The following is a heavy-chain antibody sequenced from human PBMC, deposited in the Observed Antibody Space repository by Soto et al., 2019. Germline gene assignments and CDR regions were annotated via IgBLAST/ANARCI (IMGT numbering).Heavy chain of an antibody. CDR2: IYHSGST. CDR1: GGSISSSNW. J-gene: IGHJ6*02. Sequence: QVQLQESGPGLVKPSGTLSLTCAVSGGSISSSNWWSWVRQPPGKGLELIGEIYHSGSTNYNPSLKSRVTISVDNSQNQFSLKLSSVTAADTAVSSWAIVSGSYYYGMDVWGQGTTVTVSS. D-gene: IGHD1-26*01. CDR3: AIVSGSYYYGMDV. V-gene: IGHV4-4*02.